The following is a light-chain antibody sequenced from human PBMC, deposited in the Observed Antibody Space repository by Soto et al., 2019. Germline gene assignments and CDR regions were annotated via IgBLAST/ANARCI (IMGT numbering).Light chain of an antibody. V-gene: IGKV3D-15*01. CDR2: GAS. CDR1: QSVSSN. Sequence: ESVLTQSPGPLSLSPGERATLSCRASQSVSSNYLAWYQQKPGQAPRLLIYGASTRATGIPARFSGGGSGTEFTLTISSLQSEDFGVYYCQQYHNWPPITFGQGTRLEIK. CDR3: QQYHNWPPIT. J-gene: IGKJ5*01.